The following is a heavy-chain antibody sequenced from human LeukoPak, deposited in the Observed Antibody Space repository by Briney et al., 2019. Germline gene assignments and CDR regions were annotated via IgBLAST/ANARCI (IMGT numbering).Heavy chain of an antibody. CDR1: GFTFSDYY. CDR2: ISSSGSTI. Sequence: GGSLRLSCAASGFTFSDYYMSWIRQAPGKGLEWVSYISSSGSTIYYADSVKGRFTISRDNSKNTLYLQMNSLRAEDTAIYYCAKVTYGSGTYGAFDSWGQGTLVTVSS. CDR3: AKVTYGSGTYGAFDS. V-gene: IGHV3-11*01. D-gene: IGHD3-10*01. J-gene: IGHJ4*02.